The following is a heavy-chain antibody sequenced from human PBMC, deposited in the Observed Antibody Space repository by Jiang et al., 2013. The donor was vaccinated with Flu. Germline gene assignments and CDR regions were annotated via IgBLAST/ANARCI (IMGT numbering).Heavy chain of an antibody. J-gene: IGHJ4*02. CDR2: ISTDGSNT. CDR3: ARDVAYRNDH. D-gene: IGHD1-14*01. V-gene: IGHV3-74*01. Sequence: GGSLRLSCAASGFTFSSSWMHWVRQAPGKGLVWVSHISTDGSNTNYADYVEGRFITARDNAKSTLYLQMNSLRAEDTAVYYCARDVAYRNDHWGQGTLVTVSS. CDR1: GFTFSSSW.